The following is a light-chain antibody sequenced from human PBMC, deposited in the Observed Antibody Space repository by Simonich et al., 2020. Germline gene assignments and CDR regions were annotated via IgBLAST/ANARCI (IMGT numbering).Light chain of an antibody. CDR1: QSVSSN. J-gene: IGKJ1*01. Sequence: EIVMTQSPATLSVSPGERATLSCRASQSVSSNLAWYQPKPGQAPRLIIYGASTRATGIPARFSGSGSGTEFTLTISSLQSEDFAVYYCQQYNNWPWTFGQGTKVEIK. V-gene: IGKV3-15*01. CDR2: GAS. CDR3: QQYNNWPWT.